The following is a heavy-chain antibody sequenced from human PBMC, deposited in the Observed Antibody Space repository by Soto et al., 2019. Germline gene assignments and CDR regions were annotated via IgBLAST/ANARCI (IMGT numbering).Heavy chain of an antibody. Sequence: QVQLVESGGGVVQPGRSLRLSCAASGFTFSSYSMHWVRQAPGEGLEWVAIVSYDGVNKYYSDSVKGRFTISRDNSKDTLYLQMNSLRPEDTAVYYCASLPLPLLSSYYYTSDVWGQGTAVTVSS. CDR1: GFTFSSYS. CDR3: ASLPLPLLSSYYYTSDV. V-gene: IGHV3-30-3*01. D-gene: IGHD6-6*01. J-gene: IGHJ6*02. CDR2: VSYDGVNK.